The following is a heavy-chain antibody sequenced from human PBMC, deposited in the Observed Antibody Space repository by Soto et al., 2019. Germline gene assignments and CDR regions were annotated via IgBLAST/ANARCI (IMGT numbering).Heavy chain of an antibody. V-gene: IGHV4-59*01. CDR1: GGSLNSYY. CDR2: VSSTGST. CDR3: ARFSPPRKSYDSNPGWFDP. Sequence: SETLSLTCPVSGGSLNSYYWTWIRQSPGKGLEWIGYVSSTGSTNYNPSLKSRVILSLDTSTSEVSLSLTSVTAADAAVYFCARFSPPRKSYDSNPGWFDPWGQGTLVTVS. J-gene: IGHJ5*02. D-gene: IGHD3-22*01.